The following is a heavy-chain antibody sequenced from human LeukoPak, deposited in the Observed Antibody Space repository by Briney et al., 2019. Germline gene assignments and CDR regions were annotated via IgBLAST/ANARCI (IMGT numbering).Heavy chain of an antibody. CDR3: ARDQSGWFDP. J-gene: IGHJ5*02. CDR2: ISYSGNT. V-gene: IGHV4-39*07. CDR1: GDSISSSSYY. Sequence: SETLSLTCTVSGDSISSSSYYWGWIRQPPGKGLEWIGSISYSGNTYYNPSLKSRVTISVDTSKNQFSLKLSSVTAADTAVYYCARDQSGWFDPWGQGTLVTVSS. D-gene: IGHD3-10*01.